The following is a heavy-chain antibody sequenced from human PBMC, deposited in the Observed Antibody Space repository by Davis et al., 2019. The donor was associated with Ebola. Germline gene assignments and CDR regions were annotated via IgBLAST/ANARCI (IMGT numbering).Heavy chain of an antibody. Sequence: MPSETLSLTCAVYGGSFRGYYWSWIRQSPEKGLEWIAEINHLGSTNYNPSLESRVTISVDTSKNHFSLRLSSVTAADTAVYYCAKIAGTFEFWGQGTLVTVSS. CDR1: GGSFRGYY. J-gene: IGHJ4*02. CDR3: AKIAGTFEF. V-gene: IGHV4-34*01. D-gene: IGHD2-15*01. CDR2: INHLGST.